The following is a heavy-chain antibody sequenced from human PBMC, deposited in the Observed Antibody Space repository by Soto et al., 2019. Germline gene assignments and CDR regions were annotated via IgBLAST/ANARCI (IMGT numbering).Heavy chain of an antibody. CDR2: IFYGGNT. D-gene: IGHD6-19*01. V-gene: IGHV4-39*01. J-gene: IGHJ4*02. Sequence: PSETMSLTCAVHGESFSRYYWGWFRQPPGKGLEWIGSIFYGGNTFYNPSLKSRVTISVDTSKNQFSLKLSSVTAADTAVYYCARHKSPYGSGWSFDCWGQGTLVTVSS. CDR1: GESFSRYY. CDR3: ARHKSPYGSGWSFDC.